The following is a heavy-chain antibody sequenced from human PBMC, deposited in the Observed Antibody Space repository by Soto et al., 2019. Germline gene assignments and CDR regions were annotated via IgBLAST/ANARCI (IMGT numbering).Heavy chain of an antibody. Sequence: EVQLLESGGGLGQPGGSLRLYCAASGFTFSAYAMCWVRQAPGKGLEWVSTIHGGGGATHYADSVKGRFTISRGDSKKTRYGQMNSLRAADTAVCYCAKFERHPLDCWYLDFWGRGTGVTVSS. CDR2: IHGGGGAT. J-gene: IGHJ2*01. CDR3: AKFERHPLDCWYLDF. V-gene: IGHV3-23*01. D-gene: IGHD1-1*01. CDR1: GFTFSAYA.